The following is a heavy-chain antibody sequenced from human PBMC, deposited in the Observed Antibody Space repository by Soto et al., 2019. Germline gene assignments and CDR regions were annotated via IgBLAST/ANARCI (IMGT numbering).Heavy chain of an antibody. CDR1: GGSISSGGYY. CDR2: IYYSGST. Sequence: SETLSLTCTVSGGSISSGGYYWSWIRQHPGKGLEWIGYIYYSGSTNYNPSLKSRVTISVDTSKNQFSLKLSSVTAADTAVYYCARVYCSSTSCYRYYFDYWGQGTLVTVSS. J-gene: IGHJ4*02. CDR3: ARVYCSSTSCYRYYFDY. V-gene: IGHV4-61*08. D-gene: IGHD2-2*01.